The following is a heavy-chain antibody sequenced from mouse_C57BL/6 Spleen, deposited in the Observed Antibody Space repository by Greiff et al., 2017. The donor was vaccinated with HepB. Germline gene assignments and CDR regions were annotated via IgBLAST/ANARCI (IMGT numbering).Heavy chain of an antibody. CDR3: ARAYYGSSYGGPFDV. Sequence: VQLQQPGAELVMPGASVKLSCKASGYTFTSYWMHWVKQRPGQGLEWIGEIDPSDSYTNYNQKFKGKSTLTVDKSSSTAYMQLSSLTSEDSAVYYCARAYYGSSYGGPFDVWGTGTTVTVSS. V-gene: IGHV1-69*01. D-gene: IGHD1-1*01. J-gene: IGHJ1*03. CDR2: IDPSDSYT. CDR1: GYTFTSYW.